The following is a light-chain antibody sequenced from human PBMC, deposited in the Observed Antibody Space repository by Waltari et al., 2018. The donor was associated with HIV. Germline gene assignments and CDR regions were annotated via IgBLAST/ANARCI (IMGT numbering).Light chain of an antibody. CDR3: QQYYDAPPT. CDR2: WAS. V-gene: IGKV4-1*01. J-gene: IGKJ2*01. Sequence: DIVMTQSPDSLVVSLGERATINCKSSQSILYGSDNNNYLAWFQHKPGQPPKLILYWASTRESGVPDRFIGSGSGTDFTLTISSLQAEDVAVYYCQQYYDAPPTFGQGTKLEIK. CDR1: QSILYGSDNNNY.